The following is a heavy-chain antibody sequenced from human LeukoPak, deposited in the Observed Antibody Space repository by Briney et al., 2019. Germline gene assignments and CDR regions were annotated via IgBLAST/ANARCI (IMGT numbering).Heavy chain of an antibody. Sequence: KPSETLSLTCTVSGGSISSSNYYWAWIRQPPGKGLEWIASIHYNGGTYYNPSLKSRVTISVDTSKNQFSLKLSSVTAADTAIYYCARHTRVAAVARVYGTDVWGQGTTVTVSS. CDR3: ARHTRVAAVARVYGTDV. V-gene: IGHV4-39*01. J-gene: IGHJ6*02. CDR2: IHYNGGT. CDR1: GGSISSSNYY. D-gene: IGHD6-19*01.